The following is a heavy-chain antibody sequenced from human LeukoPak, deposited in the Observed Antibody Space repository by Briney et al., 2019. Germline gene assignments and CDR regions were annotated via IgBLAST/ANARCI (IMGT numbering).Heavy chain of an antibody. D-gene: IGHD3-22*01. CDR2: FDPEDGET. V-gene: IGHV1-24*01. CDR3: ATVKASDYYDGSGYYY. Sequence: ASVKVSCKVSGYTLTELSMHWVRQAPGKGLEWMGGFDPEDGETIYAQKFQGRVTMTEDTSTDTAYMELSSLRSEDTAVYYCATVKASDYYDGSGYYYWGQGTLVTVSS. J-gene: IGHJ4*02. CDR1: GYTLTELS.